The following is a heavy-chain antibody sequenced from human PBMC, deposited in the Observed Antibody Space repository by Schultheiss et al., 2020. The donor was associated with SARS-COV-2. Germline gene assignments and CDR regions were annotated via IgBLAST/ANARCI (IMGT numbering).Heavy chain of an antibody. CDR3: ARDDILTGYTDY. Sequence: GGSLRLSCAASGFTFRNYWMSWVRQAPGKGLEWVSSISSSSSYIYYADSVKGRFTISRDNAKNSLYLQMNSLRAEDTAVYYCARDDILTGYTDYWGQGTLVTVSS. V-gene: IGHV3-21*01. CDR1: GFTFRNYW. J-gene: IGHJ4*02. CDR2: ISSSSSYI. D-gene: IGHD3-9*01.